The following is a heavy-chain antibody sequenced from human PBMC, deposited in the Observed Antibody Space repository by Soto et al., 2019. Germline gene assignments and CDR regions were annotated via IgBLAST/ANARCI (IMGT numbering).Heavy chain of an antibody. V-gene: IGHV3-33*08. CDR1: GFTFSSYA. CDR2: IWYDGTQK. D-gene: IGHD4-17*01. CDR3: ARAGGTTVTGLWHFDS. J-gene: IGHJ4*02. Sequence: GGSLRLSCAASGFTFSSYAMHWVRQPPGKGLEWLAAIWYDGTQKYYADSVKGRFIISRDNSKKTLYLEMNSLRAEDTAVYYCARAGGTTVTGLWHFDSWGQGTLVTVSS.